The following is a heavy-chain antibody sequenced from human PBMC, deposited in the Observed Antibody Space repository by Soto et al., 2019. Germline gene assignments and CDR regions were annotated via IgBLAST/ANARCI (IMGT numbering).Heavy chain of an antibody. D-gene: IGHD3-3*01. CDR3: ARDVSWSGYSNWFDP. J-gene: IGHJ5*02. CDR2: IYYRGST. V-gene: IGHV4-31*03. CDR1: GGSISNGGYY. Sequence: QVQLQESGPGLVKPSQTLSLTCTVSGGSISNGGYYWSWIRQHPGEGLEWIGYIYYRGSTYYNPSLKSRLTISVDTSKNQFSLKLSSVTAADTAVYYCARDVSWSGYSNWFDPWGQGTLVTVSS.